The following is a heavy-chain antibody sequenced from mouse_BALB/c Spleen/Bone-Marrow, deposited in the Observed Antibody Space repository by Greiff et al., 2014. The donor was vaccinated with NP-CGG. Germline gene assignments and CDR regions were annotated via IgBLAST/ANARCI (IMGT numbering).Heavy chain of an antibody. D-gene: IGHD2-14*01. CDR1: GYSFTGYN. V-gene: IGHV1-39*01. Sequence: HLVESGPELEKPGASVKISCKASGYSFTGYNMNWVKQTNGKSLEWIGNIDPYYGGISYNQKFKDKATLTVDKSSSTAYMQLKSLTSEDSAVYYCARSIEYRPLTYWGQGTLVTVSA. CDR2: IDPYYGGI. J-gene: IGHJ3*01. CDR3: ARSIEYRPLTY.